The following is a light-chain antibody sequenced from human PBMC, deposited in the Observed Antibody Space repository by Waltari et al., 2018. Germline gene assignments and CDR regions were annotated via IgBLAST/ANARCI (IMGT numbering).Light chain of an antibody. J-gene: IGKJ1*01. CDR1: QSLLHSDGNTY. CDR3: MQTTQLWT. CDR2: KIS. Sequence: DIVMTQTPLSSPVTLGQPASISCRSSQSLLHSDGNTYLSWLQQRPGQPPRLRIYKISNRFSGVPDRFSGSGAGTDFTLKISRVEAEDVGVYYCMQTTQLWTLGQGTTVEIK. V-gene: IGKV2-24*01.